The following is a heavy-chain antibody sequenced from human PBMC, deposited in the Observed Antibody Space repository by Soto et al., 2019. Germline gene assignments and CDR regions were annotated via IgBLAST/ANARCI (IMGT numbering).Heavy chain of an antibody. J-gene: IGHJ6*02. CDR1: GFTFSSYE. CDR3: ARERYCSGGSCKRYYYGMDV. CDR2: ISSSGSTI. Sequence: PGGSLRLSCAASGFTFSSYEMNWVRQAPGKGLEWVSYISSSGSTIYYADSVKGRFTISRDNAKNSLYLQMNSLRAEDTAVYYCARERYCSGGSCKRYYYGMDVWGQGTTVTVSS. D-gene: IGHD2-15*01. V-gene: IGHV3-48*03.